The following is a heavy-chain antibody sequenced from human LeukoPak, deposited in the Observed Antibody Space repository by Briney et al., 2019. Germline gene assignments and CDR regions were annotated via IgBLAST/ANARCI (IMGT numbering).Heavy chain of an antibody. CDR1: GGSISSSSYY. CDR2: IYYSGST. V-gene: IGHV4-39*07. CDR3: ARGPAPGYCSGGSCWYFDY. Sequence: SETLPLTCTVSGGSISSSSYYWGWIRQPPGKGLEWIGSIYYSGSTYYNPSLKSRVTISVDTSKNQFSLKLSSVTAADTAVYYCARGPAPGYCSGGSCWYFDYWGQGTLVTVSS. J-gene: IGHJ4*02. D-gene: IGHD2-15*01.